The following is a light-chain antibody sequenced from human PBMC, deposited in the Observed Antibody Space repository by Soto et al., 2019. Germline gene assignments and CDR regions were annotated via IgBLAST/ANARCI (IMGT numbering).Light chain of an antibody. V-gene: IGKV3-15*01. J-gene: IGKJ1*01. CDR1: QSMSSN. CDR2: GAS. CDR3: QQYNKGPVT. Sequence: EIAMSQSPATLSTSPGERATLSCRASQSMSSNLAWYQQRPGQAPRLLVYGASTRATGIPARFSGSGSGTEFTLTISSLQSEDFAVYYCQQYNKGPVTFGQGTKVDIK.